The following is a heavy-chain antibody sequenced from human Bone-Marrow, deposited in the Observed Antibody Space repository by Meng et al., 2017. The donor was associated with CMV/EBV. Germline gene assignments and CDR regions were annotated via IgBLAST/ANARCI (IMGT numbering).Heavy chain of an antibody. J-gene: IGHJ4*02. CDR1: GGTFSSYA. D-gene: IGHD1-26*01. CDR2: IIPIFGTA. V-gene: IGHV1-69*05. CDR3: AREVNWGGSYYYFNY. Sequence: SVKVSCKASGGTFSSYAISWVRQAPGQGLEWMGGIIPIFGTANYAQKFQGRVTITTDESTSTAYMELSSLRSEDTAVYYCAREVNWGGSYYYFNYWVPSTLLPISS.